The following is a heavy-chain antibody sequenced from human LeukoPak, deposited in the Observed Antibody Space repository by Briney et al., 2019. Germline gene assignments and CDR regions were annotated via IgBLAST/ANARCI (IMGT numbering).Heavy chain of an antibody. CDR1: GGSITSTSYY. Sequence: SETLSLTCIVSGGSITSTSYYWGWLRQPPGRGLEWIGFIYYTGDTYYNPFLKSRVTISVDTSKNHFSLKLSSVTAADTAVYYCARSLTLGDYGGNFDYWGQGTLVTVSS. CDR2: IYYTGDT. D-gene: IGHD4-23*01. J-gene: IGHJ4*02. V-gene: IGHV4-39*07. CDR3: ARSLTLGDYGGNFDY.